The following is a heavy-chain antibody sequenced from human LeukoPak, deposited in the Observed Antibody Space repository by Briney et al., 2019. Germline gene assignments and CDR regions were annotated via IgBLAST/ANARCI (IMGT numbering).Heavy chain of an antibody. V-gene: IGHV1-2*06. CDR2: INTNSGAT. J-gene: IGHJ4*02. D-gene: IGHD6-19*01. Sequence: ASVKVSCKASGYTFTGYYIHWLRQAPGQGVEWMGRINTNSGATNYAQKFHGSVTMTRDTSISTALMELSRLISADTAVYYCARDTSSGWYGVDYWGEGTLVTVSS. CDR3: ARDTSSGWYGVDY. CDR1: GYTFTGYY.